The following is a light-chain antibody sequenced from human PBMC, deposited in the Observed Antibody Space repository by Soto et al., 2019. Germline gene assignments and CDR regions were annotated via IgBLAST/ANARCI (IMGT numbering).Light chain of an antibody. CDR1: GSVASNY. CDR3: QPCPSSPRT. CDR2: AAS. V-gene: IGKV3-20*01. Sequence: EILFTHSPVTLTCSPVEGATLSCRASGSVASNYLAWYQQRPGQAPRLLIYAASSRATGIPDRISGSGSGTDFTPTISRLEHEDSVVYYCQPCPSSPRTFGQGTKVDIK. J-gene: IGKJ1*01.